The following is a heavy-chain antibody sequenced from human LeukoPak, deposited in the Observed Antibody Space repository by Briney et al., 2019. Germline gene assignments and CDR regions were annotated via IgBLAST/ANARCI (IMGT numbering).Heavy chain of an antibody. CDR2: IRSKAYGGTT. Sequence: GGSLRLSCAASGFTFSSYSMSWVRQAPGKGLEWVGFIRSKAYGGTTEYAASVKGRFTISRDDSKSIAYLQMNSLKTEDTAVYYCTRVSGSYSGGSVYWGQGTLVTVSS. CDR3: TRVSGSYSGGSVY. D-gene: IGHD1-26*01. CDR1: GFTFSSYS. V-gene: IGHV3-49*04. J-gene: IGHJ4*02.